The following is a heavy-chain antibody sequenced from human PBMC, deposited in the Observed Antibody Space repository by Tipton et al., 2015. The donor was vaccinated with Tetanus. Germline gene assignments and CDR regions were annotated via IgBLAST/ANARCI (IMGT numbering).Heavy chain of an antibody. V-gene: IGHV3-7*01. D-gene: IGHD6-13*01. CDR3: GRVDTYGSNWYEAY. Sequence: GSLRLSCAASGFTFNRYWMSWVRQAPGKGLEWVANIKRDGSEKYYVASVKGRFTISRDNAKNSLYLEVNSLRAEDTAVYFCGRVDTYGSNWYEAYWGQGTLVTVSS. CDR2: IKRDGSEK. CDR1: GFTFNRYW. J-gene: IGHJ4*02.